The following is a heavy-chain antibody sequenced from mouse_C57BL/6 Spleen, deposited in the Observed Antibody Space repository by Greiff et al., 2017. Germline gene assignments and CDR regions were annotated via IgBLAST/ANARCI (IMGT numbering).Heavy chain of an antibody. CDR3: AKRGATAQAFAY. J-gene: IGHJ3*01. CDR2: IWRGGST. CDR1: GFSLTSYG. Sequence: VQRVESGPGLVQPSQSLSITCTVSGFSLTSYGVHWVRQSPGKGLEWLGVIWRGGSTDYNAAFMSRLSITKDNSKSQVFFKMNSLQADDTAIYYCAKRGATAQAFAYWGQGTLVTVSA. V-gene: IGHV2-5*01. D-gene: IGHD3-2*02.